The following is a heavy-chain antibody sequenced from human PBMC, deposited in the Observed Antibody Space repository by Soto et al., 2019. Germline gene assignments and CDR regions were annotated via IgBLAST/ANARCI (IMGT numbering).Heavy chain of an antibody. CDR3: ARETAYDYVWGSYRPAYHGMDV. D-gene: IGHD3-16*02. CDR1: GGSFSGYY. V-gene: IGHV4-34*01. Sequence: SETLSLTCAVYGGSFSGYYWTWIRQPPGKGLEWIGEINHSGNTNYNPSLKGRVSISVDTSKSQFSLTLSSVTAAETAVYFCARETAYDYVWGSYRPAYHGMDVWGQGTTVTVSS. J-gene: IGHJ6*02. CDR2: INHSGNT.